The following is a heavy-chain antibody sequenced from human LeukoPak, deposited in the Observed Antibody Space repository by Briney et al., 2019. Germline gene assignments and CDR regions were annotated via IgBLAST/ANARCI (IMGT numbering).Heavy chain of an antibody. D-gene: IGHD3-9*01. CDR2: INPNSGGT. CDR3: AAVQGLYYDILTGYYTYNWFDP. V-gene: IGHV1-2*02. CDR1: GYTFTGYY. J-gene: IGHJ5*02. Sequence: ASVKVSCKASGYTFTGYYMHWVRQAPGQGLEWMGWINPNSGGTNYAQKFQGRVTMTRNTSISTAYMELSSLRSEDTAVYYCAAVQGLYYDILTGYYTYNWFDPWGQGTLVTVSS.